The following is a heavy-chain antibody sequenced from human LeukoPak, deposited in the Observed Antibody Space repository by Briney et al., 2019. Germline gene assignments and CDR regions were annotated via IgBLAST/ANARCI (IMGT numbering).Heavy chain of an antibody. CDR1: GYSFTSYW. CDR3: ARDYDSSGYYSNWFDP. J-gene: IGHJ5*02. CDR2: IYPGDSDT. D-gene: IGHD3-22*01. Sequence: GESLKISCKGSGYSFTSYWIGWVRPMPGKGLGWMGIIYPGDSDTRYSPSFQGQVTISADKSISTAYLQWSSLKASDTAMYYCARDYDSSGYYSNWFDPWGQGTLVTVSS. V-gene: IGHV5-51*01.